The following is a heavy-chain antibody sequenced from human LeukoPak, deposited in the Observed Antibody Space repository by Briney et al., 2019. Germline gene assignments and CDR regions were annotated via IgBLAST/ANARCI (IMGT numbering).Heavy chain of an antibody. D-gene: IGHD1-26*01. V-gene: IGHV3-23*01. CDR2: ISDSGGRA. J-gene: IGHJ3*02. Sequence: GGSLRLSCAVSGFTFSSYAMSWVRQAPGKGLEWVSAISDSGGRAYYADSVKGRFTISRDNSKNTLYLQMNSLRVEDTAVFYCAKDQRVVGAARFGLDAFDIWGQGTMVTVSS. CDR3: AKDQRVVGAARFGLDAFDI. CDR1: GFTFSSYA.